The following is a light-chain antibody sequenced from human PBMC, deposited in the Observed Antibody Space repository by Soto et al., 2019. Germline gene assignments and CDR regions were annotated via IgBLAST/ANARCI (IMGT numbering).Light chain of an antibody. V-gene: IGLV2-14*01. CDR3: SSYIINSTLVI. CDR1: SSDVGVYDY. CDR2: EVS. Sequence: QSALTQPASVSGSPGQSITISCTGTSSDVGVYDYVSWYQQQSGKAPKLMIHEVSNRPSGVSNRFSGSKSGNTASLTISGLQAEDGADYYCSSYIINSTLVIFGGGTKVTVL. J-gene: IGLJ2*01.